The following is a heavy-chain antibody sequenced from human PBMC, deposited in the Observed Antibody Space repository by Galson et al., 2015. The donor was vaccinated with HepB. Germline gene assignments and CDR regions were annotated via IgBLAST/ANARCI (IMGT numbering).Heavy chain of an antibody. V-gene: IGHV3-23*01. D-gene: IGHD4-17*01. J-gene: IGHJ4*02. Sequence: SLRLSCAASGFTFNSYTMTWVRQAPGKGLEWVSTISRSSDEIHFADSVKGRFAISRDNCKNTLYLQMSSLRAEDTAIHFCARQDYAPFYDSWGQGTLVTVSS. CDR1: GFTFNSYT. CDR3: ARQDYAPFYDS. CDR2: ISRSSDEI.